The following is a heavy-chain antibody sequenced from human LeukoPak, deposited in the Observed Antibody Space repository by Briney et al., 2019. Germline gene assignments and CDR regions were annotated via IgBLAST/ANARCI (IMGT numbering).Heavy chain of an antibody. CDR1: GFTFNTYD. J-gene: IGHJ4*02. Sequence: HPGGSLRLSCAASGFTFNTYDMSWVRQSPVKGLEWVSGLSGSGDRTYYTDPVKGRFTISRDNSKNTVYLQMNTLRAEDTALYYCARGGTLVRGGDPFDYWGQGTLVTVSS. CDR2: LSGSGDRT. CDR3: ARGGTLVRGGDPFDY. D-gene: IGHD3-10*01. V-gene: IGHV3-23*01.